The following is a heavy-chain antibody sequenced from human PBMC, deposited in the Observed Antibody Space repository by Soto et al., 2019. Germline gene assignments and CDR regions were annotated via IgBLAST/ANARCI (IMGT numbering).Heavy chain of an antibody. J-gene: IGHJ3*02. Sequence: QVQLVESGGGVVQPGGSLRLSCAASGFTFSNYAIHWARQAPGRGLEWVALISHDGSNKHYADSVKGRFTISRDNLKNTVYLQMNSLKPDDTAVFYCAREADPVGANDAFDIWGQGRMVTFSS. CDR3: AREADPVGANDAFDI. V-gene: IGHV3-30-3*01. CDR1: GFTFSNYA. CDR2: ISHDGSNK. D-gene: IGHD1-26*01.